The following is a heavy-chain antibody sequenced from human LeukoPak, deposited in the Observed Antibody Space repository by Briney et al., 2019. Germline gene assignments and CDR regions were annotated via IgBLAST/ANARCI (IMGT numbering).Heavy chain of an antibody. CDR3: ARAGYSSGWYVVY. CDR1: GFTFSSCAMN. Sequence: GSLRLSCAASGFTFSSCAMNWVRQPPGKGLEWIGSIYYSGSTYYNPSLKSRVTISVDTSKNQFSLKLSSVTAADTAVYYCARAGYSSGWYVVYWGQGTLVTVSS. J-gene: IGHJ4*02. D-gene: IGHD6-19*01. CDR2: IYYSGST. V-gene: IGHV4-39*01.